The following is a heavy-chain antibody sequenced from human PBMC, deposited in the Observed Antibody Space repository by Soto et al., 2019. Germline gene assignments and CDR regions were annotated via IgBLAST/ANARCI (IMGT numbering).Heavy chain of an antibody. D-gene: IGHD2-15*01. CDR2: ISGSGGST. Sequence: GGSLRLSCAASGFTFSSYAMSWVRQAPGKGLEWVSAISGSGGSTYYADSVKGRFTISRDNSKNTLYLQMNSLRAEDTAVYYCAKTSEIDNLGYCSGGSCYSMWGQGTLVTVSS. J-gene: IGHJ4*02. CDR1: GFTFSSYA. V-gene: IGHV3-23*01. CDR3: AKTSEIDNLGYCSGGSCYSM.